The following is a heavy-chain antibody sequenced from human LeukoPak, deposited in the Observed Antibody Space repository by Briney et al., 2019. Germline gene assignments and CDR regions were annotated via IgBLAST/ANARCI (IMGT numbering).Heavy chain of an antibody. Sequence: DSVKGRFTVSRDNSKDTVSLQLNSLRAEDTAVYYCAKDLVSPDYGGTPSDYWGQGTLVTVSS. J-gene: IGHJ4*02. D-gene: IGHD4-23*01. V-gene: IGHV3-23*01. CDR3: AKDLVSPDYGGTPSDY.